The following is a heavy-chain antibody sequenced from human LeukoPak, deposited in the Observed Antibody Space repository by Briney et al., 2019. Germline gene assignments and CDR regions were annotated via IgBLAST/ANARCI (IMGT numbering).Heavy chain of an antibody. D-gene: IGHD6-19*01. Sequence: GGSLRLSCAASGFTFSSYSMNWVRQAPGKGLEWVSSISSSSSYIYYADSVKGRFTISRDNAKNSLYLQMNSLRAEDTAVYYCARDSDSGIAVAGFIFDYWGQGTLVTVSS. CDR3: ARDSDSGIAVAGFIFDY. CDR2: ISSSSSYI. CDR1: GFTFSSYS. V-gene: IGHV3-21*01. J-gene: IGHJ4*02.